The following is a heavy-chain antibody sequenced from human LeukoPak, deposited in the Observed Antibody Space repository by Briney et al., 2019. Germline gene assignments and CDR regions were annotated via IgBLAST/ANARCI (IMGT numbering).Heavy chain of an antibody. D-gene: IGHD3-22*01. V-gene: IGHV4-61*02. J-gene: IGHJ6*03. CDR1: GGSISSGSHY. CDR3: ARNYYDSSGYYRRSTYYYYYMDV. CDR2: IYTSGST. Sequence: SETLSLTCTVSGGSISSGSHYWSWIRQPAGKGLEWIGRIYTSGSTNYNPSLKSRVTISVDTSKNQFSLKLSSVTAADTAVYYCARNYYDSSGYYRRSTYYYYYMDVWGKGTTVTVSS.